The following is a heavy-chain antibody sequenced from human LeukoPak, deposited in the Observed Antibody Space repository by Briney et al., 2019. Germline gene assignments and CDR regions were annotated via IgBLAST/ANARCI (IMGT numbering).Heavy chain of an antibody. J-gene: IGHJ6*03. CDR2: IYHSGIT. CDR3: ARVAAIGNYYYMDV. CDR1: GGSISSSHW. Sequence: SETLSLTCAVSGGSISSSHWWSWVRQPPGKGLEWIADIYHSGITNYNPSLKSRVTISIDKSKNQFSLKLSSVTAADTAVYYCARVAAIGNYYYMDVWGKGTTVTVSS. V-gene: IGHV4-4*02. D-gene: IGHD6-19*01.